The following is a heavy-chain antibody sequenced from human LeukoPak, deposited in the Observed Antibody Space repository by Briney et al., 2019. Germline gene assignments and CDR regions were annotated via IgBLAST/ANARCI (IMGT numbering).Heavy chain of an antibody. Sequence: GASVKVSCKASGYTFTRFGIRWVRRAPGQGLEWMGWISAYNGNTNYAQKLQGRVTMTTDTSTSTAYMELRSLRSDDTAVYYCARDLGLRGGVVTSSYYYYYYGMDVWGQGTTVTVSS. V-gene: IGHV1-18*01. CDR3: ARDLGLRGGVVTSSYYYYYYGMDV. J-gene: IGHJ6*02. CDR2: ISAYNGNT. D-gene: IGHD3-3*01. CDR1: GYTFTRFG.